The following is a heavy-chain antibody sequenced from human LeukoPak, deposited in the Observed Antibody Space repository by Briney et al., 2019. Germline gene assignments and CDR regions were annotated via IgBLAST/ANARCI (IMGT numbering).Heavy chain of an antibody. CDR3: ARDDPLGYYYTDV. CDR2: ISTTTTSI. J-gene: IGHJ6*03. CDR1: GFTFSTYS. V-gene: IGHV3-48*01. Sequence: GGSLRLSCEASGFTFSTYSMNWVRQAPGKGLEWISHISTTTTSIYHADSVKGRFTISRDNAKNSLYLRMNSLRAEDTAVYYCARDDPLGYYYTDVWGKGTTVTVSS.